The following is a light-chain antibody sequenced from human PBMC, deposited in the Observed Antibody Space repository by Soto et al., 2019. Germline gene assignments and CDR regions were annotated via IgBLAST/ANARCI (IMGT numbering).Light chain of an antibody. CDR3: QQYEAVVT. CDR2: GAS. J-gene: IGKJ1*01. CDR1: QSLTNTY. Sequence: EIVLTQSPGTLSLSPGERATLSCRASQSLTNTYFAWYQQKPGRTLRLLIDGASTRATGIPDRFSGSGSGTDFTFTISRLEPEDVGVYYCQQYEAVVTFGQGTKVEI. V-gene: IGKV3-20*01.